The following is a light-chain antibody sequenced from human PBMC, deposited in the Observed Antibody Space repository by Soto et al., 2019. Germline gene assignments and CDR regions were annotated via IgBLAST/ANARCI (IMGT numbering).Light chain of an antibody. CDR3: QQYENWPPWT. Sequence: EIVMTQSPATLSVSPGNRVTLSCRASQTVSSNLAWYQQKPGQAPRLLIYAAFNRATGIPARFSGSGSGTEFTLTISSLQSEGSAIYYCQQYENWPPWTFGQGTKVEIK. J-gene: IGKJ1*01. V-gene: IGKV3-15*01. CDR1: QTVSSN. CDR2: AAF.